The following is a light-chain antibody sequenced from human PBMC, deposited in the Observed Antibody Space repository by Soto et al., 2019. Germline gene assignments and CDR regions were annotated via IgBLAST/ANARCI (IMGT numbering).Light chain of an antibody. CDR3: MQALQTPWT. CDR1: QSLLHSNGYNY. J-gene: IGKJ1*01. CDR2: LGS. V-gene: IGKV2-28*01. Sequence: DIVMTQSPLSLPVTPGEPASISCGSSQSLLHSNGYNYLDWYLQKPGQSPQLLIYLGSNRASGVPDRFSGSGSGTDFTLKISRVEAEDVGVYYCMQALQTPWTFGQGAIVDI.